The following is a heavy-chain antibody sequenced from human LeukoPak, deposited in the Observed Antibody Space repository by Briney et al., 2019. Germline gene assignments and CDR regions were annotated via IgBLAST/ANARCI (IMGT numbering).Heavy chain of an antibody. J-gene: IGHJ3*02. V-gene: IGHV4-34*01. CDR2: INHSGST. CDR3: ARDLPPYRRLTGDAFDI. D-gene: IGHD7-27*01. Sequence: PSETLSLTCAGYGVSFSGYYWSWIRQPPGKGLEWIGEINHSGSTNYNPSLKSRVTISVDTSKNQFSLKLSSVTAADTAVYYCARDLPPYRRLTGDAFDIWGQGTMVTVSS. CDR1: GVSFSGYY.